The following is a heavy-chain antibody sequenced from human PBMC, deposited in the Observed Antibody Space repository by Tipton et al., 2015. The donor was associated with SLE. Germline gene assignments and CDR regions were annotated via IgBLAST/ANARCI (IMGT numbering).Heavy chain of an antibody. CDR3: ARGVVPAANYYMDV. D-gene: IGHD2-2*01. CDR2: IYYIGST. Sequence: TLSLTCTVSGGSISRYYWSWIRQPPGKGLEWIGYIYYIGSTNYSPSLKSRVTISVDTSKNQFSLGLSSVTAADTAVYFCARGVVPAANYYMDVWGKGTTVTVSS. J-gene: IGHJ6*03. V-gene: IGHV4-59*01. CDR1: GGSISRYY.